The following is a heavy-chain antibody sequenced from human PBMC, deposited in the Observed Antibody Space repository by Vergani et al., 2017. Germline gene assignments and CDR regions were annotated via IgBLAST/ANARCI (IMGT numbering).Heavy chain of an antibody. D-gene: IGHD6-19*01. CDR2: INPNSGGT. CDR3: AGGMAVAGGYYYYGMDV. Sequence: QVQLVQSGAEVKKPGASVKVSCKASGYTFTGYYMHWVRQAPGQGRERMGWINPNSGGTNYAQKFQGRVTMTWDTSSSTAYMALSRLRADDTAVYYCAGGMAVAGGYYYYGMDVWGQGTTVTVS. V-gene: IGHV1-2*02. J-gene: IGHJ6*02. CDR1: GYTFTGYY.